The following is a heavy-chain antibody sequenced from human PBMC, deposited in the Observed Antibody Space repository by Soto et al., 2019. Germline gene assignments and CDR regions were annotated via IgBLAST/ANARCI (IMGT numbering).Heavy chain of an antibody. CDR2: IYHSGST. CDR3: ARSAGGEYCSSTSCPNWFDP. D-gene: IGHD2-2*01. V-gene: IGHV4-4*02. CDR1: GGSISSSKG. J-gene: IGHJ5*02. Sequence: XGTLSLTCAVSGGSISSSKGWSWVRQPPGKGLEWIGEIYHSGSTNYNPSLKSRVTISVDKSKNQFSLKLSSVTAADTAVYYCARSAGGEYCSSTSCPNWFDPWGQGTLVTVSS.